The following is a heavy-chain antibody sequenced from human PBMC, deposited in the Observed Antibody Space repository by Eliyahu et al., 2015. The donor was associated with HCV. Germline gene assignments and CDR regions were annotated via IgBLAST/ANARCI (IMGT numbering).Heavy chain of an antibody. V-gene: IGHV4-34*01. CDR2: INHSGST. J-gene: IGHJ4*02. CDR1: GGSFSGYY. D-gene: IGHD6-19*01. CDR3: ARGAVAGTGDFDY. Sequence: QVQLQQWGAGLLKPSETLSLTCAVYGGSFSGYYWSWIRQPPGKGLEWIGEINHSGSTNYNPSLKSRVTISVDTSKNQFSLKLSSVTAADTAVYYCARGAVAGTGDFDYWGQGTLVTVSS.